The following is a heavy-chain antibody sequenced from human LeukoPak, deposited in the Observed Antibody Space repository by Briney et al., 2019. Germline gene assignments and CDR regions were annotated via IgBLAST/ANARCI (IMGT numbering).Heavy chain of an antibody. Sequence: GGSLRLSCAASGFTFSSYGMHWVRQAPGKGLVWVSRINSDGSSITYADSVKGRFTISRDNAKNTLYLQMNGLRVEDTAVYYCAREGRVSGYDFDCWGQGTLVTVSS. V-gene: IGHV3-74*03. CDR1: GFTFSSYG. CDR2: INSDGSSI. J-gene: IGHJ4*02. CDR3: AREGRVSGYDFDC. D-gene: IGHD5-12*01.